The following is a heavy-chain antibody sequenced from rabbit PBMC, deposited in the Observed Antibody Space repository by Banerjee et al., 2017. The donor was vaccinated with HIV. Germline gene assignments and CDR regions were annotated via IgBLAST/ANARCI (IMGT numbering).Heavy chain of an antibody. CDR1: GFSFSNKYV. V-gene: IGHV1S45*01. Sequence: QEQLEESGGDLVKPEGSLTLTCTASGFSFSNKYVMCWVRQAPGKGLEWIACINTSSGNTYYASWAKGRFTISKTSSTTVTLQMTSLTVADTATYFCARGSDGYWSGMDLWGPGTLVTVS. J-gene: IGHJ6*01. CDR2: INTSSGNT. D-gene: IGHD6-1*01. CDR3: ARGSDGYWSGMDL.